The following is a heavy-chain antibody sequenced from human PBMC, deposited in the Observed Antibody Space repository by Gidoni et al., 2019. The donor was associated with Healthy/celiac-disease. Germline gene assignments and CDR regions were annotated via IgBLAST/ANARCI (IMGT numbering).Heavy chain of an antibody. CDR1: GFPFCGYG. J-gene: IGHJ1*01. CDR3: ARELAVRGVIFAEYFQH. D-gene: IGHD3-10*01. V-gene: IGHV3-20*04. Sequence: EVQLVESGGGVVRPGGSLRLSCAASGFPFCGYGLSWVRQAPGKGLGCVSGINGNGCSTGYADAVKGRFTISRDNAKNSLYLQMNSLRAEDTALYYCARELAVRGVIFAEYFQHWGQGTLVTVSS. CDR2: INGNGCST.